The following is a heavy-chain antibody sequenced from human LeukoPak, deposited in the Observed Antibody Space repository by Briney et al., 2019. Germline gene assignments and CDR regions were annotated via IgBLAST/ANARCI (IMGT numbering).Heavy chain of an antibody. CDR1: GFTVSSNY. CDR2: IYSGGST. J-gene: IGHJ4*02. V-gene: IGHV3-66*01. D-gene: IGHD3-22*01. Sequence: PGGSLRLSCAASGFTVSSNYMSWVRQAPGKGLEWVSAIYSGGSTYYADSVEGRFTISRDNSKNTLYLQMNSLRAEDTAVYYCARYSSGYYAFDYWGQGTLVTVSS. CDR3: ARYSSGYYAFDY.